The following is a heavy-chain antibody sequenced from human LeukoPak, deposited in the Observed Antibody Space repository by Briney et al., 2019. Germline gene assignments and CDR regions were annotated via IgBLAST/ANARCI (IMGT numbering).Heavy chain of an antibody. CDR1: GFTFSSYG. CDR3: ARVGNNWEWYYGMDV. J-gene: IGHJ6*02. Sequence: GGSLRLSCAASGFTFSSYGMHWVRQAPGKGLEWVAVISYDGSNKYYADSVKGRFTISRDNAKNSLYLQMNSLRAEDTAVYYCARVGNNWEWYYGMDVWGQGTTVTVSS. CDR2: ISYDGSNK. V-gene: IGHV3-30*03. D-gene: IGHD1-20*01.